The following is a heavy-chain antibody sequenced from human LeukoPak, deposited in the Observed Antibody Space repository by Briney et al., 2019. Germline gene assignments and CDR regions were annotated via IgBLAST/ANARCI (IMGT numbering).Heavy chain of an antibody. CDR1: GFTVSTNY. D-gene: IGHD1-7*01. Sequence: GGSLRLSCAASGFTVSTNYMSWVRQAPGKGLEWVSVIYSGASTDYVDSVKGRFTISRDNSKNTLYLQMISLRAEDTAVYYCARGPYNWNYAPYYYYMDVWGKGTTVTVSS. CDR2: IYSGAST. CDR3: ARGPYNWNYAPYYYYMDV. V-gene: IGHV3-53*01. J-gene: IGHJ6*03.